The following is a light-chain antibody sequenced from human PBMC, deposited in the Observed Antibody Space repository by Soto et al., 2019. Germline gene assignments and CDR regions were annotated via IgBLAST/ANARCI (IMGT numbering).Light chain of an antibody. CDR3: QQTYSRFLS. CDR2: SAS. J-gene: IGKJ4*01. V-gene: IGKV1-39*01. Sequence: DIQRTQSPSSLSASVGDRVTVTCRAGQSISRYLNWYQQRPGKAPNLLIYSASSLQTGVPSRFSGSGSGTDFTLSISSLQPEDSATYYCQQTYSRFLSFGGGTKVDIK. CDR1: QSISRY.